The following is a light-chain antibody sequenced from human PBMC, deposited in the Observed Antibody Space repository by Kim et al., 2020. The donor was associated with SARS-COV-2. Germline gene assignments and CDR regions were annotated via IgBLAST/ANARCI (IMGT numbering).Light chain of an antibody. CDR2: AAS. J-gene: IGKJ4*01. V-gene: IGKV1-39*01. CDR3: QQSYSTLRIT. CDR1: QSISSY. Sequence: DIQMTQSPSSLSASVGDRVTITCRASQSISSYLNWYQQKPGKAPKLLIYAASSLQSGVPSRFSGSGSGTDFTLTISSLQPEDFATYYCQQSYSTLRITFGGGTKLEI.